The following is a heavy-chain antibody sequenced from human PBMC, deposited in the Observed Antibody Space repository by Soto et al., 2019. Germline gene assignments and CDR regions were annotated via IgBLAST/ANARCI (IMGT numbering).Heavy chain of an antibody. CDR2: IYYSGST. CDR3: ARVLNYYGSGMALDY. Sequence: PSETLSLTCTVSGGSISSYYWSWIRQPPGKGLEWIGYIYYSGSTNYNPSLKSRVTISVDTSKNQFSLKLSPVTAADTAVYYCARVLNYYGSGMALDYWGQGTLVTVSS. V-gene: IGHV4-59*01. J-gene: IGHJ4*02. CDR1: GGSISSYY. D-gene: IGHD3-10*01.